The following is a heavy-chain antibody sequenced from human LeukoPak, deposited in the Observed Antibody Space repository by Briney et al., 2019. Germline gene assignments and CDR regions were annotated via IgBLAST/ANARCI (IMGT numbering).Heavy chain of an antibody. V-gene: IGHV1-69*13. J-gene: IGHJ5*02. CDR2: IIPIFGTA. CDR3: ARDLSTLWFGESPNWFDP. D-gene: IGHD3-10*01. CDR1: GGTFSSYA. Sequence: ASVKVSCKASGGTFSSYAINWVRQAPGQGLKWMGGIIPIFGTANYAQKFQGRVTITADEYTSTAYMELSSLRSEDTAVYYCARDLSTLWFGESPNWFDPWGQGTLVTVSS.